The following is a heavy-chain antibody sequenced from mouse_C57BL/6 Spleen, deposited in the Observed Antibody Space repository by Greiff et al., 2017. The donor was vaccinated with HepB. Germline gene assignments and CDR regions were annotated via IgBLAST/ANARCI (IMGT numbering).Heavy chain of an antibody. CDR1: GFNIKDYY. Sequence: VQLQQSGAELVKPGASVKLSCTASGFNIKDYYMHWVKQRTEQGLEWIGRIDPEDGENKYAPKFQGKATITADTSSNTAYLQLSSLTSEDTAVYYGARSSGYTWFADWGQGTLVTVSA. D-gene: IGHD3-2*02. CDR2: IDPEDGEN. V-gene: IGHV14-2*01. CDR3: ARSSGYTWFAD. J-gene: IGHJ3*01.